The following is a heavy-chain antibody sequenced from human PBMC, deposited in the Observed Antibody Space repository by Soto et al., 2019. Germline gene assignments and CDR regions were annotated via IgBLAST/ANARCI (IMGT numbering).Heavy chain of an antibody. CDR2: IRSKANSYAT. V-gene: IGHV3-73*01. D-gene: IGHD5-12*01. J-gene: IGHJ4*02. Sequence: QPGGSLRLSCAASGFTFSGSAMHWVRQASGKGLEWVGRIRSKANSYATAYAASVKGRFTISRDDSKNTAYLQMNSLKTEDTAVYFCARDRRDGYKRYFEFWGQGNQVTVSS. CDR1: GFTFSGSA. CDR3: ARDRRDGYKRYFEF.